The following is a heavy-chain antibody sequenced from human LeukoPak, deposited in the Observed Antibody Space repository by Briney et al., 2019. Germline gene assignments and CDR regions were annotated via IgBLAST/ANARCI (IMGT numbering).Heavy chain of an antibody. Sequence: GGSLRLSCAASGFTFSSYWMSWVRQAPGKGLEWVANIKQDGSEKYYVDSVKGRFTISRDNAKNSLYLQMNSLRAEDTAVYYCARVERGRYYYYYYMDVWGKGTTVTVSS. CDR1: GFTFSSYW. D-gene: IGHD1-1*01. J-gene: IGHJ6*03. CDR3: ARVERGRYYYYYYMDV. CDR2: IKQDGSEK. V-gene: IGHV3-7*01.